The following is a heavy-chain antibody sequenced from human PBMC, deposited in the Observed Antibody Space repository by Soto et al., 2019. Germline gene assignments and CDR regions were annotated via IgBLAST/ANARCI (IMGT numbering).Heavy chain of an antibody. J-gene: IGHJ4*02. D-gene: IGHD4-4*01. CDR1: GFAFDDHA. CDR2: ISWNCAFI. V-gene: IGHV3-9*01. Sequence: EVQLVESGGDLVQPGRSLRLSCVGSGFAFDDHAMSWVRQAPGKGLEWVAGISWNCAFIGYARSVRGRFTISRDDAKNSLYLQMNRLRPEDTALYYCTRDIFRTITTVDFGGQGALVTVSS. CDR3: TRDIFRTITTVDF.